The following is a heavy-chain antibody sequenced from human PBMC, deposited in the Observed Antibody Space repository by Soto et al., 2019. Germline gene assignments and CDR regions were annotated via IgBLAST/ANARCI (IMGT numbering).Heavy chain of an antibody. J-gene: IGHJ6*03. CDR3: AGRDCSGTNCYYLDYYYMDV. Sequence: WTWIRQSPGTGLKWIGYIYYSGNTDYNPSLRGRLAISIDTSKDQFSLRLNSMTAADTAVYYCAGRDCSGTNCYYLDYYYMDVWGKGTTVTVSS. V-gene: IGHV4-59*08. D-gene: IGHD2-2*01. CDR2: IYYSGNT.